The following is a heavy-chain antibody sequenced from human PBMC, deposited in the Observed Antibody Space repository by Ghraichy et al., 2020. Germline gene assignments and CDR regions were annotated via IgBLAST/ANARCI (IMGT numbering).Heavy chain of an antibody. CDR1: GGSISSYY. Sequence: SETLSLTCTVSGGSISSYYWSWIRQPPGKGLEWIGYIYYSGSTNYNPSLKSRVTISVDTSKNQFSLKLSSVTAADTAVYYCARDSHDFWSGSRFDPWGQGTLVTVSS. J-gene: IGHJ5*02. CDR2: IYYSGST. V-gene: IGHV4-59*01. CDR3: ARDSHDFWSGSRFDP. D-gene: IGHD3-3*01.